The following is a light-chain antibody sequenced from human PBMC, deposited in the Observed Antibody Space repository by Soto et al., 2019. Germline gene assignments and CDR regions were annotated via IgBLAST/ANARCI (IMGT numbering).Light chain of an antibody. CDR1: QSISSY. J-gene: IGKJ5*01. V-gene: IGKV1-39*01. CDR2: AAS. CDR3: QQYDNPPIT. Sequence: DIQMTQSPSTLSASVVDRVTITCLASQSISSYLNWYQQKPGKAPKLLIYAASSLQSGVPARFSGSGSGTDFTLTISSLQPEDIATYYCQQYDNPPITFGQGTRLEIK.